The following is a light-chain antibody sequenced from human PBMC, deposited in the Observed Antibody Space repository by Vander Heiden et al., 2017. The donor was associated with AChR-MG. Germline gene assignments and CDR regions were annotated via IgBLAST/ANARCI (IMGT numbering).Light chain of an antibody. J-gene: IGKJ5*01. CDR3: QESYSTPRT. CDR1: QSISSY. Sequence: DIQMTQSPSSLSASVGDRVTITCRASQSISSYLNWYQQKPGKAPKLLIYAASSLQSGVPSRCSGSGSGTDFTLTISSLQPEDFATYYCQESYSTPRTFGQGTRLEMK. CDR2: AAS. V-gene: IGKV1-39*01.